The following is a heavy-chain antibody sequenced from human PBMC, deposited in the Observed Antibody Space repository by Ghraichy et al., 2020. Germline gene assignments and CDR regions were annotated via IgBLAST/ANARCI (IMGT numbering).Heavy chain of an antibody. Sequence: GGSLRLSCTTSGFIFGDYAMSWVRQAPGKGLEWVGLIRSKTYDGTTENAASVKGRFNISRDDSKSIAYLHLNSLKPEDTAFYYCATLRAGYYGSGTFSYWGQGTLVTVSS. CDR1: GFIFGDYA. D-gene: IGHD3-10*01. V-gene: IGHV3-49*04. CDR3: ATLRAGYYGSGTFSY. CDR2: IRSKTYDGTT. J-gene: IGHJ4*02.